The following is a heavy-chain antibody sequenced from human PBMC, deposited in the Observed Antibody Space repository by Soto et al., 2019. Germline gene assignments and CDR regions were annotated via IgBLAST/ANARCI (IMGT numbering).Heavy chain of an antibody. CDR1: GFTFSSYS. CDR2: ISSSSSYI. Sequence: GGSLRLSCAASGFTFSSYSMNWVRQAPGKGLEWVSSISSSSSYIYYADSVKGRFTISRDNAKNSLYLQMNSLRAEDTAVYYCATTASTPGWFDPWGQGTLVTVSS. V-gene: IGHV3-21*01. J-gene: IGHJ5*02. D-gene: IGHD2-15*01. CDR3: ATTASTPGWFDP.